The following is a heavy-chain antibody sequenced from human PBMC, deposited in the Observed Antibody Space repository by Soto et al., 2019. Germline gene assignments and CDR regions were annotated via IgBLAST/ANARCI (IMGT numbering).Heavy chain of an antibody. CDR3: ARFLGGIPARPSDY. CDR1: GFTFSDSY. CDR2: ISGSSITI. D-gene: IGHD6-6*01. Sequence: QVQLVESGGGLVKPGGSVRLSCAASGFTFSDSYMSWVRQAPGKGLEWLSYISGSSITISHADSVKGRFTISRDNDKNSVYLQMDSLRAEDTAVYYCARFLGGIPARPSDYWGQGTLVTVSS. J-gene: IGHJ4*02. V-gene: IGHV3-11*01.